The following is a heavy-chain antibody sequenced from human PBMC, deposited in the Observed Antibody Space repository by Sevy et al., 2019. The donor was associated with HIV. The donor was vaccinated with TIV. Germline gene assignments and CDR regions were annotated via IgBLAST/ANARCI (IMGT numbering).Heavy chain of an antibody. CDR3: ASSPLGFGDLPGGALDL. CDR2: ISAYNGST. V-gene: IGHV1-18*01. CDR1: GFTFTSYG. Sequence: ASVKVSCKASGFTFTSYGISWVRQAPGQGLEWMGWISAYNGSTDYAQKLRGRVTMTTDTSTSTAYMELRSLRSDDTAVHFCASSPLGFGDLPGGALDLWGQGTKVTVSS. J-gene: IGHJ3*01. D-gene: IGHD3-10*01.